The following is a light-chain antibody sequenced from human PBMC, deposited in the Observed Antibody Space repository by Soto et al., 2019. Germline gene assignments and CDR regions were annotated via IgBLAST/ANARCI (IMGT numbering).Light chain of an antibody. V-gene: IGKV3-11*01. CDR1: QSVSSY. J-gene: IGKJ3*01. CDR3: QQRGNWPPFT. Sequence: EIVLTQSPATLSLSPGERATLSCRASQSVSSYLAWYQQKPGQAPRLLIYDASNRATGIPARFSGSGSGTDFTLTISSLEPEDSAVYYCQQRGNWPPFTFGPGTTVDIK. CDR2: DAS.